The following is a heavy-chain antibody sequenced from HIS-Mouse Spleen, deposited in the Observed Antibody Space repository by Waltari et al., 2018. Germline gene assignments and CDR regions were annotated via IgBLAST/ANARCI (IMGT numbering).Heavy chain of an antibody. D-gene: IGHD6-6*01. V-gene: IGHV1-2*02. CDR1: GYTFTGYY. J-gene: IGHJ4*02. Sequence: QVQLVQSGAEVKKPGASVKVSCKASGYTFTGYYMHWVRQAPGQGLEWMGWINPNRGGKTYAQKFQGRVTMTRDTSISTAYMELSRLRSDDTAVYYCARGYSSSSFDYWGQGTLVTVSS. CDR2: INPNRGGK. CDR3: ARGYSSSSFDY.